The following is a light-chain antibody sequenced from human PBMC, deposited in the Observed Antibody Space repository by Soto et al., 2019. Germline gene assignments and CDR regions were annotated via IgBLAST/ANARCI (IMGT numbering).Light chain of an antibody. CDR2: DAS. CDR3: QQRSNWPPHT. CDR1: QSVSSY. Sequence: EIVLTQSPSTLSLSPGERATLTCRASQSVSSYLAWYQQKPGQAPRLLIYDASNRATGIPARFSGSGSGTDYITTSSSIVPEDFSVYYCQQRSNWPPHTFGQGTKLEIK. J-gene: IGKJ2*01. V-gene: IGKV3-11*01.